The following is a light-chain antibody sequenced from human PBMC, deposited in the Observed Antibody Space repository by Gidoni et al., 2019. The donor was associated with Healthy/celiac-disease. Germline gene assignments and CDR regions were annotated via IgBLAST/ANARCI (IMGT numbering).Light chain of an antibody. V-gene: IGKV4-1*01. CDR3: QQYCRTPLT. J-gene: IGKJ4*01. CDR2: CAS. CDR1: QNVLYNSNNKNY. Sequence: DIVITQSPDSLAVSLGEQANINCKSSQNVLYNSNNKNYLAWYQQQPGQPPKLLMYCASTRESGVPDRFSGSGSGTDVSLTISSLQAEDVAVYYCQQYCRTPLTFXGXTKVEIK.